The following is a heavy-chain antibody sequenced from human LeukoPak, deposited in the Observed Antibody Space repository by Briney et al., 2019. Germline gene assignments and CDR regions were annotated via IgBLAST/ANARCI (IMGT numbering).Heavy chain of an antibody. Sequence: GGSLRLSCLTSGFTFSNHAMHWVRQGPGKGLEWVAVISDDGSTKFYADSVKGRFTISRDNSKNTLFLQINSLRSEDTAVYYCARGSRSTDYFDYWGQGTLVTVSS. CDR2: ISDDGSTK. V-gene: IGHV3-30*04. CDR1: GFTFSNHA. J-gene: IGHJ4*02. D-gene: IGHD6-6*01. CDR3: ARGSRSTDYFDY.